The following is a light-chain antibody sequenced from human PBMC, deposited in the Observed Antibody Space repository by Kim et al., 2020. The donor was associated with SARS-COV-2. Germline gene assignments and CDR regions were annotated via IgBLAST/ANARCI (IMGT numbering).Light chain of an antibody. CDR2: YKSDSDK. CDR1: SGINVGTYR. Sequence: QPVLTQPSSLSASPGASASLTCTLRSGINVGTYRIYWYQQKPGSPPQYLLRYKSDSDKQQGSGVPSRFSGSKDASANAGILLISGPQSEDEADYYCMIWHSSAYVFGTGTRSPY. CDR3: MIWHSSAYV. V-gene: IGLV5-45*03. J-gene: IGLJ1*01.